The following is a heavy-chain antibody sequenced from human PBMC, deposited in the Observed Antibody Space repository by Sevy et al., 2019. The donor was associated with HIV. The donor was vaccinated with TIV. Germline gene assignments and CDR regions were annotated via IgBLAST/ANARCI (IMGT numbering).Heavy chain of an antibody. CDR1: GFTFRTYW. Sequence: GGSLRLSCAASGFTFRTYWMSWVRQAPGKGLEWVANIKQDGSEKYYVDSVKGRFTISRDNAKKSLFLQMNSLRAEDTAVYYCARVGRDPYGSSWYVVEYYHYGMDVWGQGTTVTVSS. D-gene: IGHD6-13*01. CDR2: IKQDGSEK. CDR3: ARVGRDPYGSSWYVVEYYHYGMDV. V-gene: IGHV3-7*01. J-gene: IGHJ6*02.